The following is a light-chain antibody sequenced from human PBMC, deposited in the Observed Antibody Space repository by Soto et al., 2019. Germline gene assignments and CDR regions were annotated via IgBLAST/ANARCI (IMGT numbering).Light chain of an antibody. J-gene: IGLJ3*02. Sequence: QSALTQPASVSGSPGQSITISCTGSTSDVGSYKLVSWYQQHPGKAPKLMIYDDTKRPSGVSTRFSGSKSGYTASLTVSGLQTEDEAFYYCSSSAGIYHYLVFGGGTQLTVL. V-gene: IGLV2-14*02. CDR1: TSDVGSYKL. CDR2: DDT. CDR3: SSSAGIYHYLV.